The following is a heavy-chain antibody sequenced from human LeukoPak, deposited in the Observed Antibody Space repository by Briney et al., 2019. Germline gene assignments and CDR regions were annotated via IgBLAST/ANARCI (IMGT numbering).Heavy chain of an antibody. Sequence: SGGSLRLPCAASGFIFSDYYMSWIRQAPGKGLEWISYISRGGDTIYYADSVKGRFTLSRDNAKDSLFLQMTNLRGEDTAIYYCARDVNGWVDYWGQGTLVTVSS. CDR1: GFIFSDYY. J-gene: IGHJ4*02. V-gene: IGHV3-11*01. D-gene: IGHD1-1*01. CDR3: ARDVNGWVDY. CDR2: ISRGGDTI.